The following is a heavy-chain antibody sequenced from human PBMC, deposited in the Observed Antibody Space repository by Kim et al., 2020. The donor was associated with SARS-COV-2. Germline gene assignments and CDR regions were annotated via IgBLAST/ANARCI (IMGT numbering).Heavy chain of an antibody. D-gene: IGHD4-17*01. CDR3: ARGDYGDYFVYGMDV. CDR2: ISSSSSYI. J-gene: IGHJ6*02. Sequence: GGSLRLSCAASGFTFSSYSMNWVRQAPGKGLEWVSSISSSSSYIYYADSVKGRFTISRDNAKNSLYLQMNSLRAEDTAVYYCARGDYGDYFVYGMDVWGQGTTVTVSS. V-gene: IGHV3-21*01. CDR1: GFTFSSYS.